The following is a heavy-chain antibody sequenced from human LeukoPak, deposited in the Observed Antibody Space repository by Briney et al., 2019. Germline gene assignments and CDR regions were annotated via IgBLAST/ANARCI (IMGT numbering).Heavy chain of an antibody. V-gene: IGHV4-61*02. Sequence: SETLSLTCSVSGGSITSGSFYWSWIRQPAGKRLEWIGRVSNNGNTNYNPSLKSRVTISVDTSKNQFFLTLTSVTAADTALYYCSTSAVAGPFAYWGQGSLVTVSS. CDR1: GGSITSGSFY. CDR2: VSNNGNT. D-gene: IGHD6-19*01. J-gene: IGHJ4*02. CDR3: STSAVAGPFAY.